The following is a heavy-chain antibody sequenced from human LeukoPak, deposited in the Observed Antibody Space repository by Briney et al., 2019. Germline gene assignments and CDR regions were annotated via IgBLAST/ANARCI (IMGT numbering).Heavy chain of an antibody. CDR3: ARTHDYGDYYFDY. D-gene: IGHD4-17*01. V-gene: IGHV4-59*01. Sequence: NTSETLSLTCTVSGGSISSYYWSWIRQPPGKGLEWIGYIYYSGSTNYNPSLKSRVTISVDTSKNRFSLKPSSVTAADTAVYYCARTHDYGDYYFDYWGQGTLVTVSS. CDR1: GGSISSYY. CDR2: IYYSGST. J-gene: IGHJ4*02.